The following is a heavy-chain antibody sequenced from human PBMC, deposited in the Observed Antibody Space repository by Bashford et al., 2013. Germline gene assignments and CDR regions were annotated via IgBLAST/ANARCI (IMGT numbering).Heavy chain of an antibody. CDR2: INRDGSAT. CDR1: GFTFSGYW. V-gene: IGHV3-7*03. J-gene: IGHJ6*02. D-gene: IGHD6-13*01. CDR3: AKAKYSSRPDGMDV. Sequence: GGSLRLSCAASGFTFSGYWMSWVRQAPGKGLEWVASINRDGSATSYVDSVKGRFTISRNNAENSLFLQMSSLRAEDTAVYYCAKAKYSSRPDGMDVWGQGTKVTVSS.